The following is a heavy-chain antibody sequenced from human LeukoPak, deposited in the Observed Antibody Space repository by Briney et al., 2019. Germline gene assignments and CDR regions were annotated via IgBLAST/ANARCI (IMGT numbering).Heavy chain of an antibody. J-gene: IGHJ4*02. CDR1: GFTFSSYA. CDR2: VRDSGSST. V-gene: IGHV3-23*01. D-gene: IGHD1-26*01. Sequence: GGSLRLSCAASGFTFSSYAMSWVRQAPGKGLEWVSAVRDSGSSTHYADSVKGRFTTSRDNSKNTLFLQMNSLRAEDTAIYYCAKYGPQDSGSSHFDYWGQGALVTVSS. CDR3: AKYGPQDSGSSHFDY.